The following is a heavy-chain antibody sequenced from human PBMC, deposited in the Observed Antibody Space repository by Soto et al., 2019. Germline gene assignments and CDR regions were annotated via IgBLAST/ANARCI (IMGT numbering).Heavy chain of an antibody. V-gene: IGHV4-34*01. J-gene: IGHJ5*02. CDR3: ASGGDCRGGRGGNWFDP. D-gene: IGHD2-15*01. CDR2: INHSGVT. CDR1: GGSLSGSHY. Sequence: QVQLQQWGAGLAKPLETLSLTCAVYGGSLSGSHYWSWIRQPPGKGLEWIGEINHSGVTNYNPSRTRRVSKAVEPSKTQFPLRGNSVIASDSAGYYRASGGDCRGGRGGNWFDPWGQGTLVTVSS.